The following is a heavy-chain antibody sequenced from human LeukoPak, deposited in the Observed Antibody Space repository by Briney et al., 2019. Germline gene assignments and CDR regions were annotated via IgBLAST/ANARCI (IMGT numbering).Heavy chain of an antibody. CDR1: GYSISSGFY. CDR3: AGQGPYCGGDCSNYFDF. CDR2: IYHSGST. D-gene: IGHD2-21*01. J-gene: IGHJ4*02. V-gene: IGHV4-38-2*01. Sequence: PSETLSLTCAVSGYSISSGFYWDWIRQPTGQGLEWIGTIYHSGSTYYNPSLKSRVTISVDTSTNQFSLKLSSVTAADTAVFYCAGQGPYCGGDCSNYFDFWGQGILVTVSS.